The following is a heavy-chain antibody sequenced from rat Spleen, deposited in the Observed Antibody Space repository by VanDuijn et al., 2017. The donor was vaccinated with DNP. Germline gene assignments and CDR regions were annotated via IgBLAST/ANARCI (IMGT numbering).Heavy chain of an antibody. CDR2: IAFDGRST. Sequence: EVQLVESGGGLVQPGRSLKLSCVASGFTFSDHNMAWVRRAPKKGLEWVATIAFDGRSTFYRDSVRGRGTISRENARSVLFLEMGSLRPEDTATYYCARHDYDSPNDFYGMDVWGQGTSVIVSS. D-gene: IGHD1-12*01. CDR1: GFTFSDHN. CDR3: ARHDYDSPNDFYGMDV. V-gene: IGHV5-7*01. J-gene: IGHJ4*01.